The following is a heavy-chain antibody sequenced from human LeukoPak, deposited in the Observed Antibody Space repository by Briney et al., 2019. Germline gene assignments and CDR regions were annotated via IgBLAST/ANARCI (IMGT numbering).Heavy chain of an antibody. CDR2: IHTSGTT. J-gene: IGHJ6*03. Sequence: SETLSLTCTVSRDSMSSYYWSWIRQPAGKGLEWIGRIHTSGTTHYNPSLKSEVTMSLDTSNNQFSLRLSSVTAADTGVYYCVRSSGFYTTYYMDVWGEGTTVTVSS. V-gene: IGHV4-4*07. CDR1: RDSMSSYY. CDR3: VRSSGFYTTYYMDV. D-gene: IGHD3-22*01.